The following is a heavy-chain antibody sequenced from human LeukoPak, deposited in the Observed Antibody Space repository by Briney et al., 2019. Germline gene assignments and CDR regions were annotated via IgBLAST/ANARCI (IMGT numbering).Heavy chain of an antibody. CDR2: ISAYNGNT. CDR3: ARDPRDIVVVSAAIGWFDP. J-gene: IGHJ5*02. CDR1: GYTFTSYG. V-gene: IGHV1-18*01. Sequence: ASVKVSCKASGYTFTSYGISWVRQAPGQGLEWMGWISAYNGNTNYAQKLQGRVTMTTDTSTSTAYMELRSLRSDDTAVYYCARDPRDIVVVSAAIGWFDPWGQGTLVTVSS. D-gene: IGHD2-2*01.